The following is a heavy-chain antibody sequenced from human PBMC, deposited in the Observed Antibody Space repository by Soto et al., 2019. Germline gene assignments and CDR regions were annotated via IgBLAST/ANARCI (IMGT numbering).Heavy chain of an antibody. Sequence: ASVTVSCKPSGYAFTSYLLYRVRQAPGQRLEWMGWINTGNGNTKYSQKFQGRVTITRDTSASTAYMELSSLTSEDTAVYYCASGNCGYICYHDYWGQGTLVTVSS. CDR1: GYAFTSYL. CDR3: ASGNCGYICYHDY. D-gene: IGHD5-12*01. V-gene: IGHV1-3*04. CDR2: INTGNGNT. J-gene: IGHJ4*02.